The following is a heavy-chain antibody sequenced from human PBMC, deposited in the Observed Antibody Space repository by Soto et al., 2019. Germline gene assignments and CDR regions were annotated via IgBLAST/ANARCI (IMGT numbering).Heavy chain of an antibody. V-gene: IGHV1-69*06. CDR1: GGTFSSLA. CDR2: LVPVFGTA. CDR3: ARSPGVFDY. Sequence: QVQLVQSGAEVKKPGSSVKVSCKASGGTFSSLAISWVRQAPGQGLEWMGGLVPVFGTANYAQKFQDRVTITADKSTSTSYMELSSLRSEDTAVYYCARSPGVFDYWGQETLGTVSS. D-gene: IGHD3-10*01. J-gene: IGHJ4*02.